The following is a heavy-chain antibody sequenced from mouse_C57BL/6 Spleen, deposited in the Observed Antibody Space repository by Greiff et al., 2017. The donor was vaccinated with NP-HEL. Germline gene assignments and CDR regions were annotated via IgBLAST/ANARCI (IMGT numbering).Heavy chain of an antibody. J-gene: IGHJ3*01. Sequence: QVQLQQPGAELVMPGASVKLSCKASGYTFTSYWMHWVKQRPGQGLEWIGEIDPSDSYTNYNQKFKGKSTLTVDKSSSTAYMQLSSLTSEDSAVYYCARLDGYYSWFAYWGQGTLVTVSA. CDR2: IDPSDSYT. CDR1: GYTFTSYW. V-gene: IGHV1-69*01. D-gene: IGHD2-3*01. CDR3: ARLDGYYSWFAY.